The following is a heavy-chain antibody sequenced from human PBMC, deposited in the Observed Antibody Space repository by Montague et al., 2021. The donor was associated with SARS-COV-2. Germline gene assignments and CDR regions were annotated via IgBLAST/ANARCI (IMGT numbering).Heavy chain of an antibody. Sequence: SLRLSCAASGFTFSSYAMHWVRQAPGKGLEWVAVISYDGSNKYYADSVKGRFTISRDNSKNTLYLQMNSLRAEDTAVHYCAGGLLWFGEFGYWGQGTLVTVSS. CDR2: ISYDGSNK. CDR3: AGGLLWFGEFGY. V-gene: IGHV3-30-3*01. J-gene: IGHJ4*02. CDR1: GFTFSSYA. D-gene: IGHD3-10*01.